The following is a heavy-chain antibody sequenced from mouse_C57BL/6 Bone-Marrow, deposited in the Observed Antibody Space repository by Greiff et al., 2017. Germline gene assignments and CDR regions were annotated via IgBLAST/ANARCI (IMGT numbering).Heavy chain of an antibody. CDR2: ISSGGSYT. D-gene: IGHD1-1*01. J-gene: IGHJ4*01. V-gene: IGHV5-6*01. CDR3: ARHGTTVVDAMDY. CDR1: GFTFSSYG. Sequence: DVHLVESGGDLVKPGGSLKLSCAASGFTFSSYGMSWVRQTPDKRLEWVATISSGGSYTYYPDSVKGRFTISRDNAKNTLYLQMSSLKSEDTAMYYCARHGTTVVDAMDYWGQGTSVTVSS.